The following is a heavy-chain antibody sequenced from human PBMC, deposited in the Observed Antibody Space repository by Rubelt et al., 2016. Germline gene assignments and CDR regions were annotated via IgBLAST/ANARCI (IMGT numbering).Heavy chain of an antibody. CDR1: GFTFSSYG. CDR3: ARDMGDRLRPYKWFDP. CDR2: ISGSGGST. Sequence: AASGFTFSSYGMSWVRQAPGKGLEWVSAISGSGGSTYYADSVEGRFTISRDNSKNTLYLQMNSLRAEDTAVYYCARDMGDRLRPYKWFDPWGQGTLVTVSS. D-gene: IGHD4-17*01. V-gene: IGHV3-23*01. J-gene: IGHJ5*02.